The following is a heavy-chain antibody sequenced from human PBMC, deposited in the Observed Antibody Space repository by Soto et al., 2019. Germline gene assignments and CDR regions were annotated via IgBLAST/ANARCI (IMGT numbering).Heavy chain of an antibody. J-gene: IGHJ4*02. CDR1: GFTFSSYG. Sequence: QVQLVESGGGVVQPGRSLRLSCAASGFTFSSYGMHWVRQAPGKGLEWVAVISYDGSNKYYADSVKGRFTISRDNSKNTLYLQMNSLRAEDTAVYYCADLEYWGQGTLVTVSS. CDR3: ADLEY. CDR2: ISYDGSNK. V-gene: IGHV3-30*03.